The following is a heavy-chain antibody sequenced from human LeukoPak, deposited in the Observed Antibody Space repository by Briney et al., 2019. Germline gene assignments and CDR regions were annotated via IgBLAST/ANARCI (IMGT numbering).Heavy chain of an antibody. J-gene: IGHJ6*03. D-gene: IGHD1-26*01. CDR2: INHSGST. CDR1: GGSFSGYY. Sequence: PSETLSLTCAVYGGSFSGYYWSWIRQPPGKGLEWIGEINHSGSTNYNPSLKSRVTISVDTSKNRFSLKLSSVTAADTAVYYCARVNKLRHKPGPYYYYYMDVWGKGTTVTVSS. CDR3: ARVNKLRHKPGPYYYYYMDV. V-gene: IGHV4-34*01.